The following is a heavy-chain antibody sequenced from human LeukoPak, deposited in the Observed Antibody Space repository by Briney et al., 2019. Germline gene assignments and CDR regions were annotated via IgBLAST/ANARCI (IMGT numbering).Heavy chain of an antibody. V-gene: IGHV4-59*01. CDR2: IYYSGST. CDR1: GGSISSYY. D-gene: IGHD2-2*01. Sequence: SETLSLTCTVSGGSISSYYWSWIRQPPGKGLEWIGYIYYSGSTNYNPSLKSRVTISVDTSKNQFSLKLSSVTAADTAVYYCARVVPAGDWFDPWGQGTLVTASS. J-gene: IGHJ5*02. CDR3: ARVVPAGDWFDP.